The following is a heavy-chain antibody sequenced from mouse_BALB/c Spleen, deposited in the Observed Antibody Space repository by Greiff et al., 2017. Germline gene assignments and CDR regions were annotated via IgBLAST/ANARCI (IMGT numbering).Heavy chain of an antibody. J-gene: IGHJ2*01. CDR1: GFSLTSYG. V-gene: IGHV2-9*02. CDR2: IWAGGST. CDR3: ARDLGRHFDY. D-gene: IGHD4-1*01. Sequence: VKLQESGPGLVAPSQSLSITCTVSGFSLTSYGVHWVRQPPGKGLEWLVVIWAGGSTNYNSALMSRLSISKDNSKSQVFLKMNSLQTDDTAMYYCARDLGRHFDYWGQGPTLTVSS.